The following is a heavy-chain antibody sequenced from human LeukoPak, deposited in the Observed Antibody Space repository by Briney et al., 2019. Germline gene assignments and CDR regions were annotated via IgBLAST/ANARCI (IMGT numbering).Heavy chain of an antibody. CDR2: INPNSGGT. D-gene: IGHD2-2*02. V-gene: IGHV1-2*02. Sequence: ASVKVSCKASGYTFTGYYMHWVRQAPGQGLEWMGWINPNSGGTNYAQKFQGRVTMTRDTSISTAYMELGRLRSDDTAVYYCARGDIVVVPAAIQFDYWGQGTLVTVSS. CDR1: GYTFTGYY. CDR3: ARGDIVVVPAAIQFDY. J-gene: IGHJ4*02.